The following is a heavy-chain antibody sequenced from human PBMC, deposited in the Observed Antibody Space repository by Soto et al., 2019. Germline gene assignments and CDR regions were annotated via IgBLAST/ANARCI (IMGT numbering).Heavy chain of an antibody. CDR1: GFIFSDFY. D-gene: IGHD3-10*01. J-gene: IGHJ5*02. Sequence: QLVESGGGLVKPGGSLRLSCEASGFIFSDFYMAWIRQAPGKGLELVSYISSDGDSTYADSVKGRFTISRDNAKNSLYLHMNSLSVEDTAVYYCVRDRDRRWFDPWGQGTLVTVSS. V-gene: IGHV3-11*01. CDR3: VRDRDRRWFDP. CDR2: ISSDGDST.